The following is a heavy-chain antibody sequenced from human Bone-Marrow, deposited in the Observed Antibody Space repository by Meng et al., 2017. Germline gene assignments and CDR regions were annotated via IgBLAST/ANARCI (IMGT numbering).Heavy chain of an antibody. V-gene: IGHV3-33*01. CDR3: ARGSAVGLTSYRYFDL. CDR1: GFTFSSYG. CDR2: IWYDGSNK. D-gene: IGHD2-21*02. Sequence: GGSLRLSCAASGFTFSSYGMHWVRQAPGKGLEWVAVIWYDGSNKYYADSVKGRFTISRDNSKKTLYLQMNSLRAEDTAVYYCARGSAVGLTSYRYFDLWGRGTLVTVSS. J-gene: IGHJ2*01.